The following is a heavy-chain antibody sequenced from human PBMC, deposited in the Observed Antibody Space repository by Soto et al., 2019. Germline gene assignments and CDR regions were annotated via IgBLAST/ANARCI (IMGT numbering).Heavy chain of an antibody. D-gene: IGHD7-27*01. CDR2: INPNSGGGT. CDR1: GFTFIGHY. Sequence: QVQLVQSGAGVKKPGASVKLSCKASGFTFIGHYIHWVRQAPGQGLEWVGWINPNSGGGTVYAQKFQGRVTMTADTSTSIASMDLTSLRGDDTAVYYGAGSRTGALDYWGPGALVTVSS. CDR3: AGSRTGALDY. J-gene: IGHJ4*02. V-gene: IGHV1-2*02.